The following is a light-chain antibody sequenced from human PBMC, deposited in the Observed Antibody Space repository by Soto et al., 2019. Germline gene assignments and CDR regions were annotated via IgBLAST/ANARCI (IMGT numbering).Light chain of an antibody. CDR3: QHYNSYSEA. CDR2: KAS. V-gene: IGKV1-5*03. CDR1: QSMSSW. Sequence: DIQMTQSPSTLSASVGDRVTFTCRASQSMSSWLAWYQQKSGKAPKLLIYKASTLKSGVPSRFSGSGSGTEFTLTFSSLQPDDFATYYCQHYNSYSEAFGQGTKVDIK. J-gene: IGKJ1*01.